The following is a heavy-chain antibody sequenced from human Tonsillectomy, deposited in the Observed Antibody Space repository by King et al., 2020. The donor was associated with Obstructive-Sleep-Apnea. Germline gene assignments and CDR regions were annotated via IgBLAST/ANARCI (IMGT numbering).Heavy chain of an antibody. CDR1: GFQFDDYA. D-gene: IGHD6-19*01. CDR2: ISWNSGSI. CDR3: VKASTAVAGLGYFDL. V-gene: IGHV3-9*01. Sequence: DVQLVESGGGLVQPGRSLRLSCAASGFQFDDYAMHWVRQAPGKGLEWVSGISWNSGSIGYADSVKGRFTISRDNAENSLYLQMNSLRPEDTALYYCVKASTAVAGLGYFDLWGRGTLVTVSS. J-gene: IGHJ2*01.